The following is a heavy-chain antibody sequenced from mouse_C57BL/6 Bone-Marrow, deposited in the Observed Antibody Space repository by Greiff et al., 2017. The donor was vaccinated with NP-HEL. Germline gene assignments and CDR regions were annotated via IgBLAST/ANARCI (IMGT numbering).Heavy chain of an antibody. J-gene: IGHJ3*01. CDR3: TRDRRYSNYGGFAY. D-gene: IGHD2-5*01. Sequence: EVNLVESGEGLVKPGGSLKLSCAASGFTFSSYAMSWVRQTPEKRLEWVAYISSGGDYIYYADTVKGRFTISRDNARNTLYLQMSSLKSEDTAMYYCTRDRRYSNYGGFAYWGQGTLVTVSA. CDR2: ISSGGDYI. V-gene: IGHV5-9-1*02. CDR1: GFTFSSYA.